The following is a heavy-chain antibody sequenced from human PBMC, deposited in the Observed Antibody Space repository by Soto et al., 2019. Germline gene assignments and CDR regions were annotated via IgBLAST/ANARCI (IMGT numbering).Heavy chain of an antibody. CDR2: ISGSGGST. CDR3: AKAPGGHNYNSYYYLDV. J-gene: IGHJ6*03. CDR1: GFTFSSYA. D-gene: IGHD3-10*01. Sequence: EVQLLESGGGLVQPGGSLRLSCAASGFTFSSYAMSWVRQAPGKGLEWVSAISGSGGSTYYADSVKGRFTISRDNYKNTLYLQMNRLRAEDTAVYYCAKAPGGHNYNSYYYLDVWGKGTPVTVSS. V-gene: IGHV3-23*01.